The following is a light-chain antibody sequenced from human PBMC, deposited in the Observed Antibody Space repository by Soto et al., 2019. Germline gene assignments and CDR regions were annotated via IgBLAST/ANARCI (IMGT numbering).Light chain of an antibody. CDR2: DVS. V-gene: IGLV2-14*01. Sequence: LTQPASGTGSPGHSITIICTGTSSDVGGYNYVSWYQQHPGKAPKLMIYDVSNRPSGVSNRFSGSKSGNTASLTISGLQAEDEADYYCSSYTSSSTLLVFGTGTKVTVL. CDR3: SSYTSSSTLLV. J-gene: IGLJ1*01. CDR1: SSDVGGYNY.